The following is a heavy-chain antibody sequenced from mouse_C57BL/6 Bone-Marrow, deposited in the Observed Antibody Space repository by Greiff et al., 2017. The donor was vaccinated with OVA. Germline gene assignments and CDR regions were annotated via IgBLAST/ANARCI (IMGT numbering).Heavy chain of an antibody. V-gene: IGHV5-6*01. CDR3: ARPYGSSWYFDV. Sequence: EVHLVESGGDLVKPGGTLKLSCAASGFTFSSYGMSWVRQTPDKRLEWVATISSGGSYTYYPDSVKGRFTISSDNAKNTLYLQMSSLKSEDTAMYYCARPYGSSWYFDVWGTGTTVTVSS. CDR2: ISSGGSYT. CDR1: GFTFSSYG. D-gene: IGHD1-1*01. J-gene: IGHJ1*03.